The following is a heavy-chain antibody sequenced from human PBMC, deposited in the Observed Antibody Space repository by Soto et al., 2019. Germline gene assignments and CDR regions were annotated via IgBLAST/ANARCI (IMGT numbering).Heavy chain of an antibody. CDR2: IDYSGST. V-gene: IGHV4-59*01. CDR3: ARGWGGYFQH. Sequence: ASETLALTCTVSGGSISSYHWSWSRQPPGKGREWSGYIDYSGSTNYNPALKSQVTISVDTSKNQFSLKLSFVTAADTAVYYCARGWGGYFQHWGQGTLVTVS. CDR1: GGSISSYH. D-gene: IGHD6-19*01. J-gene: IGHJ1*01.